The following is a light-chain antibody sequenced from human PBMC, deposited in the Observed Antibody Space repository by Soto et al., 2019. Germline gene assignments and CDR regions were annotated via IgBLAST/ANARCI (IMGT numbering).Light chain of an antibody. CDR3: QHYNNLPPFT. CDR1: EDIRTS. J-gene: IGKJ3*01. Sequence: DIQMTQSPSSLSASVGARVSITCQASEDIRTSLGWFQHKPGRAPKLLIYGASYLETGVPSIFSGSGSGTEFTLTISSLQPEDIATYYCQHYNNLPPFTFGPGTIVDVK. V-gene: IGKV1-33*01. CDR2: GAS.